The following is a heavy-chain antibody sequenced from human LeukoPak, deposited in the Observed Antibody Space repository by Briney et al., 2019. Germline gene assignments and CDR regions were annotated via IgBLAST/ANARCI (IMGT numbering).Heavy chain of an antibody. CDR3: AKDSVAAALLVRVSRRSHYFDY. CDR2: IYTSGNS. CDR1: GGSISSYY. V-gene: IGHV4-4*07. Sequence: SETLSLTCTVSGGSISSYYWNWIRQPAGKGLEWIGRIYTSGNSNYNPSLKSRVTMSVDTSKNQFSLKLSSVTAADTAVYYCAKDSVAAALLVRVSRRSHYFDYWGQGTLVTVSS. J-gene: IGHJ4*02. D-gene: IGHD2-15*01.